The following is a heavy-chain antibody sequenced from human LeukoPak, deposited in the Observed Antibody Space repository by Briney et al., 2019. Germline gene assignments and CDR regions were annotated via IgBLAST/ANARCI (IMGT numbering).Heavy chain of an antibody. D-gene: IGHD1-14*01. Sequence: SETLSLTCAVYGGSFSGYYWSWIRQPPGKGLEWIGYIYYSGSTNYNPSLKSRVTISVDTSKNQFSLKLSSVTAADTAVYYCASLWGPVPGTWFDPWGQGTLVTVSS. CDR1: GGSFSGYY. V-gene: IGHV4-59*01. CDR3: ASLWGPVPGTWFDP. CDR2: IYYSGST. J-gene: IGHJ5*02.